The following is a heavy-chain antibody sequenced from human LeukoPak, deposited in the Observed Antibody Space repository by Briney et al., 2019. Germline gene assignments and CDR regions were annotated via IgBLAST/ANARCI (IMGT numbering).Heavy chain of an antibody. D-gene: IGHD1-26*01. Sequence: GGSLRLSCAASGVTFSLTGMSWVRQAPGKGLEWVSSIGGGDPYYADSVRGRFTVSRDNSKSAVYLQTNSLRAEDTAVYYCVKDAIPMNSVWDYFDYWGQGTLVTVSP. CDR3: VKDAIPMNSVWDYFDY. CDR2: IGGGDP. V-gene: IGHV3-23*01. CDR1: GVTFSLTG. J-gene: IGHJ4*02.